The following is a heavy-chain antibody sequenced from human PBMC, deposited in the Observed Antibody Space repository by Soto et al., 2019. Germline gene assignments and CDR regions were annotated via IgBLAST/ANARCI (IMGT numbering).Heavy chain of an antibody. J-gene: IGHJ4*02. D-gene: IGHD2-2*01. CDR3: ARHGVASSTNDYYFDY. V-gene: IGHV5-10-1*01. Sequence: PGESLKISCQGSGYSFTSYWINWVRQMPGRGLEWMGRIDPSDSYTNYSPSFQGHVAISAGKSISTAYLQWSSLKASDTAMYYCARHGVASSTNDYYFDYWGQGTLVTVSS. CDR2: IDPSDSYT. CDR1: GYSFTSYW.